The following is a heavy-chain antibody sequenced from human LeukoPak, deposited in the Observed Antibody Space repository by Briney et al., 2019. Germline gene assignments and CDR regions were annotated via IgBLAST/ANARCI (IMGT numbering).Heavy chain of an antibody. J-gene: IGHJ4*02. CDR1: GYIFSTYG. Sequence: GASVKVSCKASGYIFSTYGISWVRQAPGQGLEWMGCISGYNGNTNYAQKLQGRVTMTTDTSTSTAYMELRSLRSDDTAVYYCARRRSEEFDFDCWSQGTLVTVSS. V-gene: IGHV1-18*01. CDR3: ARRRSEEFDFDC. CDR2: ISGYNGNT. D-gene: IGHD6-19*01.